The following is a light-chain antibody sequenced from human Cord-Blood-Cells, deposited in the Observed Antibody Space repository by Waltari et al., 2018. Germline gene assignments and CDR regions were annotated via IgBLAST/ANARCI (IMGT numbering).Light chain of an antibody. CDR3: CSYAGSYTV. Sequence: QSALTQPRSVSGSPGQSVTISCTGTSSDVGGYNYVSWYQQHPGKAPKLMIYDVSRRPCGVPDGFSGSKSGNTASMTISGLQAEDEADYYCCSYAGSYTVFGGGTKLTVL. J-gene: IGLJ2*01. CDR2: DVS. CDR1: SSDVGGYNY. V-gene: IGLV2-11*01.